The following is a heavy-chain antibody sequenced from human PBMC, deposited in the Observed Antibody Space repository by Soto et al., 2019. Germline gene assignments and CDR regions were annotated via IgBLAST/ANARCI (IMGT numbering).Heavy chain of an antibody. CDR2: TYYRSKWYN. CDR3: ARAKQQLIHLKYYYGMDV. V-gene: IGHV6-1*01. CDR1: GDSVSSNSAA. D-gene: IGHD6-13*01. Sequence: SQTLSLTCAISGDSVSSNSAAWNWIRQSPSRGLEWLGRTYYRSKWYNDYAVSVKSRITINPDTSKNQFSLQLNSVTPEDTAVYYCARAKQQLIHLKYYYGMDVWGQGTTVTVSS. J-gene: IGHJ6*02.